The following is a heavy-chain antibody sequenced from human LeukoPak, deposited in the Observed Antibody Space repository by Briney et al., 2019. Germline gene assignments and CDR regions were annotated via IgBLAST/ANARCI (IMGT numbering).Heavy chain of an antibody. D-gene: IGHD2-2*01. CDR1: GYSISSGYY. Sequence: PSETLSLTCAVSGYSISSGYYWGWIRQPTGKGLEWIGSIYHSGSTYYNPSLKSRVAISVDTSKNQFSLKLNSVTAADTALYYCARLPAVPPAPYSWFDPWGQGTLVTVSS. V-gene: IGHV4-38-2*01. CDR3: ARLPAVPPAPYSWFDP. CDR2: IYHSGST. J-gene: IGHJ5*02.